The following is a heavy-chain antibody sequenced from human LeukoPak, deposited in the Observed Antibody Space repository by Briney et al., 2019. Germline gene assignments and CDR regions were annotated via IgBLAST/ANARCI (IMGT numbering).Heavy chain of an antibody. V-gene: IGHV3-33*01. CDR2: IWYDGSNK. J-gene: IGHJ6*02. Sequence: GRSLKLSCAASGFTFSSYGMHWVRQAPGKGLEWVAVIWYDGSNKYYADSVKGRFTISRDNSKNTLCLQMNSLRTEDTAVYYCAREGRCSSTSCYDYYYGMDVWGQGTTVTVSS. CDR3: AREGRCSSTSCYDYYYGMDV. CDR1: GFTFSSYG. D-gene: IGHD2-2*01.